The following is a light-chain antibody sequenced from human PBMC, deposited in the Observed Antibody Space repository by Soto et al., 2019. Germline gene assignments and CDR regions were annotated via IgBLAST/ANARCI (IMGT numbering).Light chain of an antibody. CDR2: DVI. J-gene: IGLJ1*01. CDR1: SSDVGTYTY. CDR3: CSYAGSFTHV. Sequence: SALTQPRSVCGSPGQSVAISCTRTSSDVGTYTYVYWYQQHPGKAPYLIIYDVIKRPSGVPDRFSGSKSGNTASLTISGLQAEDEADYYCCSYAGSFTHVFGTGTNVTV. V-gene: IGLV2-11*01.